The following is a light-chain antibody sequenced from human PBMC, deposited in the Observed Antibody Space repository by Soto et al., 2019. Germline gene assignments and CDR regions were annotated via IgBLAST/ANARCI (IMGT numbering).Light chain of an antibody. CDR3: AAWDDGLNGWV. Sequence: QSVVTQPPSASGTPGQRVTISCSGRTANIGSNTVNWYQQLPGTAPKLLIYSDNQRPSGVPDRFSGYRSGTSASLAISGLQSEDEADYYCAAWDDGLNGWVFGGGTKLTVL. CDR2: SDN. CDR1: TANIGSNT. J-gene: IGLJ3*02. V-gene: IGLV1-44*01.